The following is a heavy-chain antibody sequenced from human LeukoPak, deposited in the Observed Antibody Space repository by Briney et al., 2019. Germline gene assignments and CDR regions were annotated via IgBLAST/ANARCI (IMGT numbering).Heavy chain of an antibody. V-gene: IGHV3-23*01. J-gene: IGHJ6*03. CDR3: AKVGYSSSYYYYYYMDV. D-gene: IGHD6-13*01. CDR1: GFTFSSYA. CDR2: ISGSGGST. Sequence: PGGSLRLSCAASGFTFSSYAMSWVRQAPGKGLEWVSAISGSGGSTYYADSVKGRFTISRDNSKNTLYLQMNSLRAEDTAVYYCAKVGYSSSYYYYYYMDVWGKGTTVTVSS.